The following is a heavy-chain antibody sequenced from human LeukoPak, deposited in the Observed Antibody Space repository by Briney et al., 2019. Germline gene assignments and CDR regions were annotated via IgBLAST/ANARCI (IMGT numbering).Heavy chain of an antibody. D-gene: IGHD6-19*01. V-gene: IGHV4-34*01. Sequence: PSETLSLTCAVYGGSFSGYYWSWIRQPPGKGLEWVGEINHRGVTNYSPPLKSRVTISRDTSKNQFSLKLNSVTAADTAAYYCERINAASSGWPGEHYYIMDVWGQGTPVTVSS. J-gene: IGHJ6*02. CDR1: GGSFSGYY. CDR3: ERINAASSGWPGEHYYIMDV. CDR2: INHRGVT.